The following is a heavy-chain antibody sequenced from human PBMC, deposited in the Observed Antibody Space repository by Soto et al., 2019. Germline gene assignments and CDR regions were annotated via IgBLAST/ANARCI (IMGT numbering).Heavy chain of an antibody. J-gene: IGHJ4*02. V-gene: IGHV3-23*01. D-gene: IGHD6-19*01. CDR2: ISGSGGST. Sequence: EVQLLESGGGLVQPGGSLRLSCAASGFTFSSYAMSWVRQAPGKGLEWVSAISGSGGSTYYADSVKGRFTISRDNSKNTLYLQMDSLRAEDTAVYYCAKSIAVAGTCFDYWGQGTLVTVSS. CDR1: GFTFSSYA. CDR3: AKSIAVAGTCFDY.